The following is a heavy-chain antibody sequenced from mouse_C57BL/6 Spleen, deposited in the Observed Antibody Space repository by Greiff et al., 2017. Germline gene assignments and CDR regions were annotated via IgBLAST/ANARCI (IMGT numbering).Heavy chain of an antibody. CDR3: ARPERYLYYYAMDY. J-gene: IGHJ4*01. V-gene: IGHV1-26*01. D-gene: IGHD2-14*01. CDR2: INPNTGGT. Sequence: EVQLQQSGPELVKPGASVKISCKASGYTFTDYYMNWVKQSHGKSLEWIGDINPNTGGTSYNQKFKGKATLTVDKSSSTAYMELRSLTSEDSAVYYCARPERYLYYYAMDYWGQGTSVTVSS. CDR1: GYTFTDYY.